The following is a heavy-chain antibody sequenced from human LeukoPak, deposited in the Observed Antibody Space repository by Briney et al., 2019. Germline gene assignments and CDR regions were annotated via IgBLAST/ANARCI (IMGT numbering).Heavy chain of an antibody. J-gene: IGHJ6*02. CDR2: INPSGGST. Sequence: ASVKVSCKASGGTFTSYHMHWVRQAPGQGLEWMGIINPSGGSTGYAQKFQGRVTMTRDTSTSTVYMELNSLGSEDTAVYYCARAPSYGGMDVWGQGTTVTVSS. CDR1: GGTFTSYH. V-gene: IGHV1-46*01. CDR3: ARAPSYGGMDV. D-gene: IGHD2-8*01.